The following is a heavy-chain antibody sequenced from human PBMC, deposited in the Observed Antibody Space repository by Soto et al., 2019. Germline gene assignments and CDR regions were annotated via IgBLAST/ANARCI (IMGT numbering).Heavy chain of an antibody. V-gene: IGHV4-59*01. CDR3: ARGRRYMFDP. Sequence: PSETLSLTCTVSGGSISSYYWSWIRQPPGKGLEWIGYIYYSGSTNYNPSLKSRVTISVDTSKNQFSPKLSSVTAADTAVYYCARGRRYMFDPWGQGTLVTVSS. J-gene: IGHJ5*02. CDR2: IYYSGST. CDR1: GGSISSYY. D-gene: IGHD1-26*01.